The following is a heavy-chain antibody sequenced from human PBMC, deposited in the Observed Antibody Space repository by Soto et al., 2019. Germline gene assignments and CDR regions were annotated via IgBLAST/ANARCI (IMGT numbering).Heavy chain of an antibody. CDR2: INAGNGNT. Sequence: ASVKVSCKASGYTFTSYAMHWVRQAPGQRLEWMGWINAGNGNTKYSQKFQGRVTITRDTSASTAYMELSSLRSEDTAVYYCARLGIVGATDAFDIWGQGTMVTVSS. D-gene: IGHD1-26*01. CDR1: GYTFTSYA. CDR3: ARLGIVGATDAFDI. J-gene: IGHJ3*02. V-gene: IGHV1-3*01.